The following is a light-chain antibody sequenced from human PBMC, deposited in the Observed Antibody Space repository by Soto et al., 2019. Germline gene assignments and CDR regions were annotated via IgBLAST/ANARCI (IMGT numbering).Light chain of an antibody. Sequence: QSVLTQPPSVSAAPGQKVTISCSGSTSNIGNNYVSWYQHLPGTAPRLLIYENNKRPSGIPDRFSGSQSGTSATLGITGLQTGDEADYYCGTWDSSLSAGVFGGGTQLTVL. CDR2: ENN. CDR3: GTWDSSLSAGV. CDR1: TSNIGNNY. J-gene: IGLJ2*01. V-gene: IGLV1-51*02.